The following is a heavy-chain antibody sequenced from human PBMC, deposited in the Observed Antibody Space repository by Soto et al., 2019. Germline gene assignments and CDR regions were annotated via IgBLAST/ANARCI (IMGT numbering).Heavy chain of an antibody. J-gene: IGHJ4*02. V-gene: IGHV4-59*08. CDR3: ARLGGYYQAFDS. CDR1: GGSLSTYY. D-gene: IGHD3-22*01. CDR2: IYYTGTT. Sequence: QVQLQESGPGLVKPSETLSLNCSVSGGSLSTYYWGWIRQPPGKGLEWIGYIYYTGTTNYHPSLKSRVTISVDTSKNQFSLKLSSVTAADTAVYYWARLGGYYQAFDSWGQGTLVTVSS.